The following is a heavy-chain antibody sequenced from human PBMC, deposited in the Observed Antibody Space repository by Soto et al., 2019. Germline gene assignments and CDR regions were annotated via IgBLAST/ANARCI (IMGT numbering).Heavy chain of an antibody. CDR2: IRSKAYGGTT. V-gene: IGHV3-49*04. D-gene: IGHD4-4*01. J-gene: IGHJ6*02. Sequence: PGGSLRLSCTASGFTFGDYAMSWVRQAPGKGLEWVGFIRSKAYGGTTEYAASVKGRFTISRDDSKSIAYLQMNSLKTEDTAVYYCTRAATYSNYVFYYYGMDVWGQGTTVTVSS. CDR3: TRAATYSNYVFYYYGMDV. CDR1: GFTFGDYA.